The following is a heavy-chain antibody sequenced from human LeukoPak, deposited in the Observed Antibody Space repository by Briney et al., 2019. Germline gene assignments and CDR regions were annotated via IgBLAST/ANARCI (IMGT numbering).Heavy chain of an antibody. CDR2: INPSSGGT. CDR1: GCTFTGYY. CDR3: ARGDSSSWYRFDY. V-gene: IGHV1-2*02. J-gene: IGHJ4*02. Sequence: ASVKVSCKASGCTFTGYYMRWVRQAPGQGLEWMGWINPSSGGTNYAQKFQGRVTMTRDTSISTAYMELSRLISDDTAVYYCARGDSSSWYRFDYWGQGTLVTVSS. D-gene: IGHD6-13*01.